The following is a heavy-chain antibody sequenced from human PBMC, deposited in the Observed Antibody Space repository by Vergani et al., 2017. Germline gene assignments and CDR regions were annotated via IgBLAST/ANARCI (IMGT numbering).Heavy chain of an antibody. CDR2: IYYSGST. J-gene: IGHJ3*02. V-gene: IGHV4-59*01. Sequence: QVQLQESGPGLVKPSETLSLTCTVSGGSISSYYWSWIRQPPGKGLEWIGYIYYSGSTNYNPSLKSRVTISVDTSKNQFSLKLSSVTAADTAVYYCARDYPIAAAGSLSDAVDIWGQGTMVTVSS. CDR3: ARDYPIAAAGSLSDAVDI. CDR1: GGSISSYY. D-gene: IGHD6-13*01.